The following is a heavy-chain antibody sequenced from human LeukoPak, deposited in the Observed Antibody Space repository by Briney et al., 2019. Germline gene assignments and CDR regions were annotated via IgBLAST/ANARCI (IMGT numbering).Heavy chain of an antibody. Sequence: GGSLRLSCAASGFTVSSNYMSWVRQAPGKGLEWVANIKHDGSEKYYVDSVKGRFTISRDNAKNSLYLQMNRLRAEDTAVYHCARDFGDYFCYFDYWGQGTLVTVSP. CDR2: IKHDGSEK. J-gene: IGHJ4*02. D-gene: IGHD4-17*01. CDR1: GFTVSSNY. V-gene: IGHV3-7*03. CDR3: ARDFGDYFCYFDY.